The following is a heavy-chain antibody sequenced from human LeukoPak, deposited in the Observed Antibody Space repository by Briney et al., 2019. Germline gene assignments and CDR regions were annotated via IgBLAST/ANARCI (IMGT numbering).Heavy chain of an antibody. V-gene: IGHV4-30-2*01. J-gene: IGHJ4*02. Sequence: SETLSLTCAVSGDSISSGGYSWNWIRQPPGTGLELIGYIYHSESTNYNPSLKSRVTISVDTSKNQFSLKLSSVTAADTAVYYCARKGIYRGSLDYWGQGTLVTVSS. CDR3: ARKGIYRGSLDY. D-gene: IGHD3-16*02. CDR1: GDSISSGGYS. CDR2: IYHSEST.